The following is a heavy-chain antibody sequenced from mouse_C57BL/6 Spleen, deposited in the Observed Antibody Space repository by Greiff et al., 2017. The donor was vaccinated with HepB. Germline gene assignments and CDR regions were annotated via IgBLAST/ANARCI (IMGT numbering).Heavy chain of an antibody. CDR1: GYTFTDYY. Sequence: QVQLQQSGPELVKPGASVKISCKASGYTFTDYYINWVKQRPGQGLEWIGWIYPGSGNTKYNEKFKGKATLTVDTSSSTAYMQLSSLTSEDSAVYFCARVAAHYYGSSPYFDYWGQGTTLTVSS. D-gene: IGHD1-1*01. V-gene: IGHV1-84*01. CDR3: ARVAAHYYGSSPYFDY. J-gene: IGHJ2*01. CDR2: IYPGSGNT.